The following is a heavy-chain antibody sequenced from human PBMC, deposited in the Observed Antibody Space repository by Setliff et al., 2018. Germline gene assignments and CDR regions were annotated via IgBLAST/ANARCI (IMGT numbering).Heavy chain of an antibody. D-gene: IGHD3-22*01. J-gene: IGHJ6*03. CDR1: GISFGSTS. CDR3: ARLAFTGYDSSGYNYALDYYYYMDV. V-gene: IGHV3-64*02. Sequence: PGGSLRLSCAASGISFGSTSMHWVRQVQGKGREYVSAISSDAGRTYYGDYVKGRFIIYKDNSKNTLYLQMNSLRAEDTAVYYRARLAFTGYDSSGYNYALDYYYYMDVWGKGTTVTVSS. CDR2: ISSDAGRT.